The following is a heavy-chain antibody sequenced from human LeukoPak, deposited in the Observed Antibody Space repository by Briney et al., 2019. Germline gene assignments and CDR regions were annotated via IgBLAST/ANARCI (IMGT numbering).Heavy chain of an antibody. V-gene: IGHV4-39*07. CDR3: ARGRPRYNWNYGFYYMDV. CDR2: INHSGST. J-gene: IGHJ6*03. Sequence: PSETLSLTCTVSGGSVTSDSYYWGWIRQPPGKGLEWIGEINHSGSTNYNPSLKSRVTISVDTSKNQFSLKLSSVTAADTAVYYCARGRPRYNWNYGFYYMDVWGKGTTVTVSS. D-gene: IGHD1-7*01. CDR1: GGSVTSDSYY.